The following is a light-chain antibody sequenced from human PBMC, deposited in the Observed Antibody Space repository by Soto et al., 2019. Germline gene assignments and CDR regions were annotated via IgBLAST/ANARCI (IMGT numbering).Light chain of an antibody. V-gene: IGKV1D-12*01. CDR3: QQTNIFPYT. J-gene: IGKJ2*01. Sequence: DIQMTQSPSSVSASVGDRVTFTCRASQGISSWLAWYQQKPGKAPKLLIYAASTLQGAVPSRFSGRGSGTDVSLTISSLQPEDFATYYCQQTNIFPYTFGQGTKLEIK. CDR1: QGISSW. CDR2: AAS.